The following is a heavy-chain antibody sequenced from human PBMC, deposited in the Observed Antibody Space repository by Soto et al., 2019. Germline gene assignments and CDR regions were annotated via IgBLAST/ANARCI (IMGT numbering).Heavy chain of an antibody. Sequence: ASVKVSCKVSGYTLTELSMHWVRQAPGKGLEWMGGFDPEDGETIYAQKFQGRVTMTEDTSTDTAYMELSSLRSEDTAVYYCATSGWELLSLDYWGQGTLVTAPQ. CDR3: ATSGWELLSLDY. J-gene: IGHJ4*02. V-gene: IGHV1-24*01. CDR1: GYTLTELS. D-gene: IGHD1-26*01. CDR2: FDPEDGET.